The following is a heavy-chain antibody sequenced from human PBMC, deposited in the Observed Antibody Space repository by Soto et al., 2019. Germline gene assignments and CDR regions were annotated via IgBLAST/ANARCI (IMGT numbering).Heavy chain of an antibody. D-gene: IGHD3-22*01. CDR3: AKDDGTFFYDTSGYPLDY. Sequence: SCAASGFTFSNYGMHWVRQAPGKGLEWVAIIAYDGTNTYYADSVKGRFTISRDNSKNTLYLQMNSLRDEDTAVYYCAKDDGTFFYDTSGYPLDYWGQGTLVTVSS. CDR1: GFTFSNYG. V-gene: IGHV3-30*18. CDR2: IAYDGTNT. J-gene: IGHJ4*02.